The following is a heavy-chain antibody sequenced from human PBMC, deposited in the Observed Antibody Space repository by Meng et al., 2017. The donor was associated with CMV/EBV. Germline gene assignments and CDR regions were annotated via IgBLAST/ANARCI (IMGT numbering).Heavy chain of an antibody. Sequence: GESLKISCAASGFTFSSYEMNWVRQAPGKGLEWVSYISSSGSTIYYADSVKGRFTIPRDNAKNSLYLQMNSLRAEDTAVYYCARGQGSYYDFWSVNWFDPWGQGTLVTVSS. J-gene: IGHJ5*02. CDR3: ARGQGSYYDFWSVNWFDP. CDR1: GFTFSSYE. V-gene: IGHV3-48*03. D-gene: IGHD3-3*01. CDR2: ISSSGSTI.